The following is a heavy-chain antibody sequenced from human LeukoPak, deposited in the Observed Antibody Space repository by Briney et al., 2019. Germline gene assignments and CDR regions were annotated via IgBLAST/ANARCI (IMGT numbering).Heavy chain of an antibody. Sequence: SETLSLTCTVSGASVSNDEWSWVRQTPGKGLEWIGYIYYSGTTKYNPSFNSRVTISIDTSKNQFSLKLTSVTAADTAIYYCARRGGSPLGAFDVWGPGKMVTASS. CDR3: ARRGGSPLGAFDV. CDR2: IYYSGTT. CDR1: GASVSNDE. D-gene: IGHD1-26*01. V-gene: IGHV4-59*02. J-gene: IGHJ3*01.